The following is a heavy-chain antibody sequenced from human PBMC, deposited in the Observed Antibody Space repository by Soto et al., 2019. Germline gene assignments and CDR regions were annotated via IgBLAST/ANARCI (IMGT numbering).Heavy chain of an antibody. J-gene: IGHJ4*02. CDR1: GFSFSVYS. V-gene: IGHV3-48*02. Sequence: GGSLRLSCAAPGFSFSVYSMNWVRQAPGKGLVWVSYINGRDGAINYVDSVKGRFTISIDIAKNSLYLQMNSLRDEDTAVYFCARDHLWAFDYWGQGVLVTVSS. CDR2: INGRDGAI. D-gene: IGHD3-3*02. CDR3: ARDHLWAFDY.